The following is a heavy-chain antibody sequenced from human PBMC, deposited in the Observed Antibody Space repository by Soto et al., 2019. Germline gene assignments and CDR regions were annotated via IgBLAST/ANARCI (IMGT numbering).Heavy chain of an antibody. D-gene: IGHD1-20*01. Sequence: GSGPTLVNPTQTLTLTCTFSGFSLSTSGVGVGWIRQPPGKALEWLALIYSDDDKRYNPSLKRRLTITKDTSKNQVVLTVTNIDPVDAATYYCAHRLLRFNWNDVDAFHIWGQGTMVTVSS. CDR2: IYSDDDK. CDR1: GFSLSTSGVG. J-gene: IGHJ3*02. V-gene: IGHV2-5*02. CDR3: AHRLLRFNWNDVDAFHI.